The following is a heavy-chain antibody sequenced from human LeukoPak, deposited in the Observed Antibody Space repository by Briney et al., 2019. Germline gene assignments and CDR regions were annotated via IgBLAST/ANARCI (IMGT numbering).Heavy chain of an antibody. CDR1: GFTFSNYA. CDR2: IKSKTDGGTT. Sequence: GGSLRLSCAASGFTFSNYAMSWVRQAPGKGLEWVGRIKSKTDGGTTDYAAPVKGRFTISRDDSKNTLYLQMNSLKTEDTAVYYCTTEGIYYDSSGYYWTWGKAYYYGMDVWGQGTTVTVSS. V-gene: IGHV3-15*01. J-gene: IGHJ6*02. D-gene: IGHD3-22*01. CDR3: TTEGIYYDSSGYYWTWGKAYYYGMDV.